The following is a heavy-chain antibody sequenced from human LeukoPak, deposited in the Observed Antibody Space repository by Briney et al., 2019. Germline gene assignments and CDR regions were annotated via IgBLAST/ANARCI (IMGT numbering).Heavy chain of an antibody. CDR1: GFTFSSYG. D-gene: IGHD4-11*01. Sequence: PGGSLRLSCAASGFTFSSYGMHWVRQAPGKGLEWVAFIRYDGSNKYYADSVKGRFTISRDNSKNTLYLQMNSLRAEDTAVYYCAKNPPYSNYAFDYWGQGTLVTVSS. V-gene: IGHV3-30*02. CDR3: AKNPPYSNYAFDY. J-gene: IGHJ4*02. CDR2: IRYDGSNK.